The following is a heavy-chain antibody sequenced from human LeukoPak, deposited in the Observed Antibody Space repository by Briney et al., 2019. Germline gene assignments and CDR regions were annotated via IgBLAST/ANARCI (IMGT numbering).Heavy chain of an antibody. J-gene: IGHJ4*02. D-gene: IGHD6-13*01. Sequence: LPGRSLRLSCAASGFTFDDYAMHWVRHAPGKGLEWVSGISWNSGSIVYADSVKGRFTISRDNAKNSLYLQMNSLRAEDTALYYCAKDRAYSSSHFDYWGQGTLVTVSS. CDR3: AKDRAYSSSHFDY. V-gene: IGHV3-9*01. CDR2: ISWNSGSI. CDR1: GFTFDDYA.